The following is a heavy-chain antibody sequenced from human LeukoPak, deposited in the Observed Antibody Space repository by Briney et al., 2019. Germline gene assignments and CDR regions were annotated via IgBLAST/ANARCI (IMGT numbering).Heavy chain of an antibody. CDR2: IYPGDSDT. D-gene: IGHD3-10*01. CDR3: ARHGWFGELPFDY. J-gene: IGHJ4*02. Sequence: GESLKISCKGSGYSFTSYWIGWVRQMPGKGLEWMGIIYPGDSDTRYSPSFQGQVTSSADKSISTAYLQSSSLKASDTAMYYCARHGWFGELPFDYWGQGTLVTVSS. CDR1: GYSFTSYW. V-gene: IGHV5-51*01.